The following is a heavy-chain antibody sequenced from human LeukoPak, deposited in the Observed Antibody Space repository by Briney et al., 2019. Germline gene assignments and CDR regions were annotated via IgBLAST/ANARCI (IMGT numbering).Heavy chain of an antibody. CDR3: ARGYSGMTIRSGSFDY. D-gene: IGHD3-10*01. CDR1: GFTFSSYG. J-gene: IGHJ4*02. V-gene: IGHV3-30*03. CDR2: ISYDGSNK. Sequence: GGSLRLSCAASGFTFSSYGMHWVRQAPGKGLEWVAVISYDGSNKYYADSVKGRFTISRDNSKNTLYLQMNSLRAEDTAVYYCARGYSGMTIRSGSFDYWGQGTLVTVSS.